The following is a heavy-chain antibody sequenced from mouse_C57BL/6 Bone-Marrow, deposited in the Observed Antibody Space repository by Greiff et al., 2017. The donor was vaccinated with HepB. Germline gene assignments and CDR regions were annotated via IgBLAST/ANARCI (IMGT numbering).Heavy chain of an antibody. CDR2: INPNNGGT. CDR1: GYTFTDYN. Sequence: EVQLVESGPELVKPGASVKMSCKASGYTFTDYNMHWVKQSHGKSLEWIGYINPNNGGTSYNQKFKGKATLTVNKSSSTAYMELRSLTSEDSAVYYCARVAYYSNYNWYFDVWGTGTTVTVSS. D-gene: IGHD2-5*01. CDR3: ARVAYYSNYNWYFDV. V-gene: IGHV1-22*01. J-gene: IGHJ1*03.